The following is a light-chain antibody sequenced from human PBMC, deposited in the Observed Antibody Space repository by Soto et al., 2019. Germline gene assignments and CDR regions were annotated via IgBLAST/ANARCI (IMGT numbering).Light chain of an antibody. J-gene: IGLJ1*01. V-gene: IGLV2-14*01. CDR1: SSDVGGYNY. CDR3: SSYTSSSIYV. CDR2: NVS. Sequence: QSALTQPASVSGSPGQSITISCTGTSSDVGGYNYVSWYQQHPGTAPKLMIYNVSNRPSGVSNRFSGSKSGNTASLTISGLQDEDEDDYYCSSYTSSSIYVFGTGTKVTVL.